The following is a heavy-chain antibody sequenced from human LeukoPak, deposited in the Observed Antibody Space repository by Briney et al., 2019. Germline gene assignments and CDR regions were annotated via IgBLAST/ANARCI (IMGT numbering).Heavy chain of an antibody. J-gene: IGHJ4*02. V-gene: IGHV3-15*01. CDR2: IKSKTDGGTT. CDR3: TTDDAHSSHDY. D-gene: IGHD2-2*01. CDR1: GFTFSNAW. Sequence: GGSLRLSCAASGFTFSNAWMSWVRQAPGKGLEWVGRIKSKTDGGTTDYAAPVEGRFTISRDDSKNTLYLQMNSLKTEDTAVYYCTTDDAHSSHDYWGQGTLVTVSS.